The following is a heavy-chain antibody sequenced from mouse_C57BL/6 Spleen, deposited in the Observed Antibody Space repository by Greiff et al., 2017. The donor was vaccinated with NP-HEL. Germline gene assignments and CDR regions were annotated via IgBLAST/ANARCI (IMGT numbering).Heavy chain of an antibody. Sequence: VKLMESGAELARPGASVKLSCKASGYTFTSYGISWVKQRTGQGLEWIGEIYPRSGNTYYNEKFKGKATLTADKSSSTAYMELRSLTSEDSAVYFCARRGAQAHFDYWGQGTTLTVSS. V-gene: IGHV1-81*01. J-gene: IGHJ2*01. D-gene: IGHD3-2*02. CDR2: IYPRSGNT. CDR3: ARRGAQAHFDY. CDR1: GYTFTSYG.